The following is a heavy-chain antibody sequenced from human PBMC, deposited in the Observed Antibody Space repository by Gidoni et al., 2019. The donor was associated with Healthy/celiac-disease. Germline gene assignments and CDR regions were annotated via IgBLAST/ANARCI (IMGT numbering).Heavy chain of an antibody. D-gene: IGHD3-22*01. CDR3: ARWYYYDSSGYYYGEFDY. CDR1: GGTFSSYA. V-gene: IGHV1-69*01. Sequence: QVQLVQSGAEVQKPGSSVKVSCKASGGTFSSYAISWVRQAPGQGLEWMGGIIPIFGTANYAQKFQGRVTITADESTSTAYMELSSLRSEDTAVYYCARWYYYDSSGYYYGEFDYWGQGTLVTVSS. J-gene: IGHJ4*02. CDR2: IIPIFGTA.